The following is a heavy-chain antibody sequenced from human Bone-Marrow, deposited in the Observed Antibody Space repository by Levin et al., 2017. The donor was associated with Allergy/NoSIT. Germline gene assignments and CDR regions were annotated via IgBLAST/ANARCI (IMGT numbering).Heavy chain of an antibody. CDR3: ARGEYYDILTGYYNVIPVDY. CDR1: GFTFSSYG. J-gene: IGHJ4*02. CDR2: IWYDGSNK. D-gene: IGHD3-9*01. Sequence: GGSLRLSCAASGFTFSSYGMHWVRQAPGKGLEWVAVIWYDGSNKYYADSVKGRFTISRDNSKNTLYLQMNSLRAEDTAVYYCARGEYYDILTGYYNVIPVDYWGQGTLVTVSS. V-gene: IGHV3-33*01.